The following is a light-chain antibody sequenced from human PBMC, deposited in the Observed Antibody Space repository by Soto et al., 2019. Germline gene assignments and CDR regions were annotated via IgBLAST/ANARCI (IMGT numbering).Light chain of an antibody. CDR1: QTINSW. Sequence: DIQMTQSPSTLSASGGDRVTITCRASQTINSWLAWYQQKPGKAPKVLIFDASSLKTGVPSRFSGSGSGTEFTLTISNLQPDDFATYYCQQYDSYSSGPFGQGTKVEIK. J-gene: IGKJ1*01. CDR3: QQYDSYSSGP. CDR2: DAS. V-gene: IGKV1-5*01.